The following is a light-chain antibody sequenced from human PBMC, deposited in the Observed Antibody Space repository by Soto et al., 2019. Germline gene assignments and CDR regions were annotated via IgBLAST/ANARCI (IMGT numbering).Light chain of an antibody. CDR3: QQYGSTPPT. V-gene: IGKV3-20*01. Sequence: EIVLTQSPGTLSLSPGERATLSCRASQSVSSSYLAWYQQKPGQAPRLLIYGASSRATGIPDRFSGSGSGIDFTLTISRLEPEDFAVYFCQQYGSTPPTCGGGTKVEIK. CDR1: QSVSSSY. CDR2: GAS. J-gene: IGKJ4*01.